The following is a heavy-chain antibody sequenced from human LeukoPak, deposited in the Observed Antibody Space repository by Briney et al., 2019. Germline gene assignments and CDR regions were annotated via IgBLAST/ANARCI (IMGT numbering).Heavy chain of an antibody. V-gene: IGHV3-23*01. CDR2: ISDSAGST. D-gene: IGHD6-6*01. Sequence: GGSLRLSCAASGFTFSNYGMNWVRHAPGKGLELVSSISDSAGSTFYADSVKGRFTISRDNSKNTLYLQMNSLRAGDTAIYYCAKRIQYSSSSAYFDYWGQGTLVTVSS. CDR3: AKRIQYSSSSAYFDY. J-gene: IGHJ4*02. CDR1: GFTFSNYG.